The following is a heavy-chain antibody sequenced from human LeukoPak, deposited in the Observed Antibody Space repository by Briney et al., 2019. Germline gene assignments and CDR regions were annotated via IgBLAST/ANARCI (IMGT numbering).Heavy chain of an antibody. V-gene: IGHV3-9*01. CDR2: ISWNSGSI. Sequence: QPGVSLRLSCAASGFTFDDYAMHWVRQGPGKGLEWVSGISWNSGSIGYADSVKGRFTISRDNAKNSLYLQMNSLRAEDTALYYCAKAFSSSWPYYFDYWGQGTLVTVSS. CDR3: AKAFSSSWPYYFDY. CDR1: GFTFDDYA. J-gene: IGHJ4*02. D-gene: IGHD6-13*01.